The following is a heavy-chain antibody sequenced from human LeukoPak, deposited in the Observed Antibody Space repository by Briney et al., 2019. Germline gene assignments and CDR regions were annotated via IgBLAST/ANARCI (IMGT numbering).Heavy chain of an antibody. CDR1: GFTFSNYA. CDR2: ISGSDGST. Sequence: GGSLRLSCAASGFTFSNYAMSWVRQAPGKGLEWVSAISGSDGSTNYADSVKGRFTISRDNSKNTLYLQMNSLRAEDTAVYYCARERAGSYYYYYYMDVWGKGTTVTVSS. J-gene: IGHJ6*03. CDR3: ARERAGSYYYYYYMDV. V-gene: IGHV3-23*01.